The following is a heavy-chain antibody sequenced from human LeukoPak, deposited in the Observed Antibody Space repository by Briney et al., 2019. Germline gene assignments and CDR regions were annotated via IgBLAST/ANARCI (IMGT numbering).Heavy chain of an antibody. Sequence: SETLSLTCAIYGGSFSGYYWSWIRQPPGKGLEWIGEINHSGSTNYNPSLKSRVTISVDTSKNQFSLELSSVTAADTAVYYCARVGALGFDYWGQGTLVTVSS. CDR1: GGSFSGYY. V-gene: IGHV4-34*01. D-gene: IGHD1-26*01. J-gene: IGHJ4*02. CDR3: ARVGALGFDY. CDR2: INHSGST.